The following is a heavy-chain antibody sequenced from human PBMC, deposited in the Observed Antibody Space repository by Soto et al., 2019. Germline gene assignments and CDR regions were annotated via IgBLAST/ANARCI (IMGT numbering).Heavy chain of an antibody. J-gene: IGHJ5*02. D-gene: IGHD3-3*01. CDR1: GGSISRYY. CDR3: ARASLEWLLYSWFDP. CDR2: VYYSGST. Sequence: QVQLQESGPGLVKPSETLSLTCTVSGGSISRYYWSWIRQPPGKGLEWIGYVYYSGSTNYNPSLKSRVTISVDTSKNQFSLKLSSVTAADTAVYYCARASLEWLLYSWFDPWGQGTLVTVSS. V-gene: IGHV4-59*01.